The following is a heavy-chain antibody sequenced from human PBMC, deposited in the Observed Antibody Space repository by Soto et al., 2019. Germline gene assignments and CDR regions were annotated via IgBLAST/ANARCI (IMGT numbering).Heavy chain of an antibody. D-gene: IGHD3-10*01. Sequence: GGSLRLSCAASGFTFSSYAMHWVRQAPGKGLEYVSAISSNGGSTYYANSVKGRFTISRDNSKNTLYLQMGSLRAEDMAVYYCARDQRGSMVRGPYDDYYYYMDVWGKGTTVTVSS. CDR1: GFTFSSYA. V-gene: IGHV3-64*01. J-gene: IGHJ6*03. CDR3: ARDQRGSMVRGPYDDYYYYMDV. CDR2: ISSNGGST.